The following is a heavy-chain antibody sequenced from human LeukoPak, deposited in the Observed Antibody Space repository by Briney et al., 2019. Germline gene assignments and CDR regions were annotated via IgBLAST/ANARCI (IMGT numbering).Heavy chain of an antibody. CDR2: ISAFNANT. Sequence: ASVKVSCKASGYTFTSYGISWVRQAPGQGLEWMGWISAFNANTNYAQKFQGRDTMTTDTSTSTVYMDLRNLRSDDTAVYYCARDLDIVVVAAALRHYGLDVWGQGTTVTVSS. CDR3: ARDLDIVVVAAALRHYGLDV. V-gene: IGHV1-18*01. D-gene: IGHD2-15*01. CDR1: GYTFTSYG. J-gene: IGHJ6*02.